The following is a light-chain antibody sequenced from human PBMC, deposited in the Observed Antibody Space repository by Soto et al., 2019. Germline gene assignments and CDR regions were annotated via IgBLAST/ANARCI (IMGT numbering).Light chain of an antibody. CDR1: TSNIGTNT. CDR2: NTN. V-gene: IGLV1-44*01. CDR3: ATWDDSLSVL. Sequence: QSFLPQPPSASGTPGQRGTISCSGGTSNIGTNTGNWYQQLPGTAPKLLIYNTNQRPAGVPDRFSGSKSGTSASLAISGLRSEDEASYFCATWDDSLSVLFGRGTKLTVL. J-gene: IGLJ3*02.